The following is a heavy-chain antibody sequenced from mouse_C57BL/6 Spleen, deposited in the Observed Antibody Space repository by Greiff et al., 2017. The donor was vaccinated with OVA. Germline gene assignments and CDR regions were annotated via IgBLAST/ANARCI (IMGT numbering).Heavy chain of an antibody. J-gene: IGHJ4*01. V-gene: IGHV5-6*01. Sequence: EVQRVESGGDLVKPGGSLKLSCAASGFTFSSYGMSWVRQTPDKRLEWVATISSGGSYTYYPDSVKGRFTISRDNAKNTLYLQMSSLKSEDTAMYYCARGGLRREEYAMDYWGQGTSVTVSS. D-gene: IGHD2-2*01. CDR1: GFTFSSYG. CDR3: ARGGLRREEYAMDY. CDR2: ISSGGSYT.